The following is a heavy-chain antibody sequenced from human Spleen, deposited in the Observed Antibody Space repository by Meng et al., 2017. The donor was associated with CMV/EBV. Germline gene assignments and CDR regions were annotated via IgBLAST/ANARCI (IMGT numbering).Heavy chain of an antibody. Sequence: GESLKISCAASGFAFSSYWMSWVRQAPGKGLEWVANIKQDGGEKSYVDSVRGRFTSSRDNTKNSLYLQINSLRAEDTAVYYCAKDRGGSYGLDRGNYGMDVWGQGTTVTVSS. CDR2: IKQDGGEK. J-gene: IGHJ6*02. V-gene: IGHV3-7*01. D-gene: IGHD5-18*01. CDR3: AKDRGGSYGLDRGNYGMDV. CDR1: GFAFSSYW.